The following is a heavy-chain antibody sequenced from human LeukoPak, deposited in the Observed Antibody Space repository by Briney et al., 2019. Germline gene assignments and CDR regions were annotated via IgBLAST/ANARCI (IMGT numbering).Heavy chain of an antibody. Sequence: TGGSLRLSCAASGFTFSNAWMSWVRRAPGKGLEWVGRIKSKTDGGTTDYAAPVKGRFTISRDDSKNTLYLQMNSLKTEDTAVYYCTTTFTYYYGSGSPYSGQGTLVTVSS. CDR3: TTTFTYYYGSGSPY. CDR2: IKSKTDGGTT. D-gene: IGHD3-10*01. CDR1: GFTFSNAW. J-gene: IGHJ4*02. V-gene: IGHV3-15*01.